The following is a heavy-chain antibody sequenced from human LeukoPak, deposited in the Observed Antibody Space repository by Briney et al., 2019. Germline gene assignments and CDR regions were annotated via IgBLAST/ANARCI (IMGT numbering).Heavy chain of an antibody. CDR2: MNPNSGNT. D-gene: IGHD2-2*01. V-gene: IGHV1-8*03. CDR1: GYTFTSYD. Sequence: ASVKVSCKASGYTFTSYDINWVRQATGQGLEWMGWMNPNSGNTGYAQKFQGRVTITRNTSISTAYMELSGLRSEDTAVYYCARVVVVVPAAKVWFDPWGQGTLVTVSS. CDR3: ARVVVVVPAAKVWFDP. J-gene: IGHJ5*02.